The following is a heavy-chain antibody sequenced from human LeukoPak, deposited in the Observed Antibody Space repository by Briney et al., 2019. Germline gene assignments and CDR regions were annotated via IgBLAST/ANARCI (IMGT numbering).Heavy chain of an antibody. J-gene: IGHJ5*02. CDR1: GGSISSYY. V-gene: IGHV4-59*08. Sequence: SETLSLTCTVSGGSISSYYWSWIRQPPGKGLEWIGYIYYSGSTNYNPSLKSRVTISVDTSKNQFSLKLSSVTAADTAVYYCARLRFRDDILTGYSKIDNWFDPWGQGTLVTVSS. CDR3: ARLRFRDDILTGYSKIDNWFDP. CDR2: IYYSGST. D-gene: IGHD3-9*01.